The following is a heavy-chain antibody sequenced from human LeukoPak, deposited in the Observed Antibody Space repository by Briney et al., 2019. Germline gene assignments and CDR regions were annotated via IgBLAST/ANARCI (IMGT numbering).Heavy chain of an antibody. CDR2: TYYRSKWYN. CDR1: GDSVSSNSAA. Sequence: SQTLSLTCAISGDSVSSNSAAWNWIRQSPSRGLEWLGRTYYRSKWYNDYAVSVKSRITINPDTSKNQFSLQLNSVTPEDTAVYYCARGRSIMITFGGVLSTYYYYGMDVWGQGTTVTVSS. CDR3: ARGRSIMITFGGVLSTYYYYGMDV. J-gene: IGHJ6*02. V-gene: IGHV6-1*01. D-gene: IGHD3-16*01.